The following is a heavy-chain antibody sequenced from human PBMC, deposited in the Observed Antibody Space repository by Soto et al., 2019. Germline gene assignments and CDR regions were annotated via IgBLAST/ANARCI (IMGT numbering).Heavy chain of an antibody. CDR1: GYTLTDYL. V-gene: IGHV1-3*01. J-gene: IGHJ4*02. D-gene: IGHD1-1*01. CDR3: AVYISDPQLGSDH. CDR2: VNAGNGYT. Sequence: QVQLVQSGTEAKTPGASVRVSCKASGYTLTDYLVHWVCQAPGQSPQWMGWVNAGNGYTKYSDLFHDRITLTRDPSENTAYMELSSLRFEDTAIYYCAVYISDPQLGSDHWGQGTPVIV.